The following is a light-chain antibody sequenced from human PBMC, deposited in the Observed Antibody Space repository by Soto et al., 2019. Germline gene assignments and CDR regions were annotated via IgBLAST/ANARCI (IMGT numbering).Light chain of an antibody. V-gene: IGKV3-20*01. J-gene: IGKJ3*01. Sequence: ETVMTQSPGTLCVAPGERATVSGRVSHSVGSTLAWYQQKPGQAPRLLMYDTSTRATGIPPRFSGSWSGTDFTLTISRLVPEDLAVYYCQQYGSSPPFTFGPGTKVDIK. CDR3: QQYGSSPPFT. CDR1: HSVGST. CDR2: DTS.